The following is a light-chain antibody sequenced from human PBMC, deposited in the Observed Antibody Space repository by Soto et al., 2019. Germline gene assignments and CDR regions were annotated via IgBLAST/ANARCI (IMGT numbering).Light chain of an antibody. CDR1: QSVSSSN. J-gene: IGKJ3*01. CDR3: QQYGSSPR. Sequence: EIVLTQSPGTLSLSPGERATLSCRASQSVSSSNLAWYQQKPGQAPRLLIYGASSRATGIPDRFSGSGSGTDFTLNISRLEPEDFAVYFCQQYGSSPRFGPGTKVDIK. CDR2: GAS. V-gene: IGKV3-20*01.